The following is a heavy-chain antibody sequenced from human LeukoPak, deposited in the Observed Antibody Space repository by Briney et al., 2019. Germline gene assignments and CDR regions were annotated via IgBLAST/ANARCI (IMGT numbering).Heavy chain of an antibody. Sequence: SETLSLTCTVSGGSVSSESYHWSWIRQPPGKGLEWIAYIFNSGSSNYNPSLKSRVTISVDTSKNQFSLRLSSVTAADTAIYYCVSVSSLTDVDYWGQGTLVTV. CDR3: VSVSSLTDVDY. D-gene: IGHD5/OR15-5a*01. CDR2: IFNSGSS. V-gene: IGHV4-61*01. J-gene: IGHJ4*02. CDR1: GGSVSSESYH.